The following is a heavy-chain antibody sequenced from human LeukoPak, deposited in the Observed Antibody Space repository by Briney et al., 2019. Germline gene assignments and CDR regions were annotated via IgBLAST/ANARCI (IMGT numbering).Heavy chain of an antibody. D-gene: IGHD1-1*01. CDR2: IGTASDT. V-gene: IGHV3-13*01. Sequence: PGGSLRLSCAASGFTFSSFDMHWVRQPTGQGLEWVSTIGTASDTYYPGSVEGRFTLSRDNAKNSLYLQMNSLTAGDTAVYYCARGPPRGKYSSMVVLWKGATVAVSS. CDR3: ARGPPRGKYSSMVV. CDR1: GFTFSSFD. J-gene: IGHJ6*03.